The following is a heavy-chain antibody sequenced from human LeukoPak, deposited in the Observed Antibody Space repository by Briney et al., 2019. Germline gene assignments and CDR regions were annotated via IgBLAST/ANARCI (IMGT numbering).Heavy chain of an antibody. J-gene: IGHJ4*02. CDR1: GGTFSSHT. V-gene: IGHV1-18*01. CDR3: ARDLGYSSSWYVVDY. D-gene: IGHD6-13*01. Sequence: ASVKVSCKASGGTFSSHTISWVRQTPGQGLEWMGWISAYNGNTNYAQKLQGRVTMTTDTSTSTAYMELRSLRSDDTAVYYCARDLGYSSSWYVVDYWGQGTLVTVSS. CDR2: ISAYNGNT.